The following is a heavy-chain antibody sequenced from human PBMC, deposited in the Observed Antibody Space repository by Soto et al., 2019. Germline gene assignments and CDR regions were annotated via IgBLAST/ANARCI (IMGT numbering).Heavy chain of an antibody. Sequence: QVQLVQSGAEVKKPGASVKVSCKASGYTFTSYYMHWVRQAPGQGLEWMGIINPSGGSTSYAQKFQGRVTMTRDTSTSTVYMELSSLRSEDTAVYYCARAQLRFLLWGYGMDVWGQGTTVTVSS. CDR2: INPSGGST. V-gene: IGHV1-46*01. CDR1: GYTFTSYY. D-gene: IGHD3-3*01. J-gene: IGHJ6*02. CDR3: ARAQLRFLLWGYGMDV.